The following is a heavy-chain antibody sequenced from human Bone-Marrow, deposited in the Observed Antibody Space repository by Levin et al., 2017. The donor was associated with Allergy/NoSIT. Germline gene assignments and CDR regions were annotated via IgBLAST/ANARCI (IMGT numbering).Heavy chain of an antibody. CDR3: ARFTIYGVVRFDY. CDR2: ITGTGSA. Sequence: PGESLKISCAASGFTFSNYAMSWVRQAPGKGLEWVSGITGTGSAYYADSVKGRFTISRDNSKNTLYLQVNSLRAEDTAVYYCARFTIYGVVRFDYWGQGTLVTVSS. V-gene: IGHV3-23*01. CDR1: GFTFSNYA. D-gene: IGHD3-3*01. J-gene: IGHJ4*02.